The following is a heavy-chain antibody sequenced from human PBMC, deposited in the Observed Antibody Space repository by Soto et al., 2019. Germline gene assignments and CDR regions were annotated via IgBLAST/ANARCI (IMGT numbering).Heavy chain of an antibody. CDR2: ISGHTGDT. CDR3: AKDRGYSSSWYSHYYYYGMDV. J-gene: IGHJ6*02. CDR1: GYTFTTYG. V-gene: IGHV1-18*01. Sequence: ASVKVSCKTSGYTFTTYGISWVRQAPGQGLEWMGWISGHTGDTNYAQRFQGRVTMTTDNSKNTLYLQMNSLRAEDTAVYYCAKDRGYSSSWYSHYYYYGMDVWGQGTTVTVSS. D-gene: IGHD6-13*01.